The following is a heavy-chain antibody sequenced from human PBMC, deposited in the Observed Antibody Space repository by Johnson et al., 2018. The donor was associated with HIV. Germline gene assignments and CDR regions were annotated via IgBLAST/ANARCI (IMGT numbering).Heavy chain of an antibody. V-gene: IGHV3-30-3*01. CDR2: ISYDGNKK. CDR3: ARARVGEGSGSYAFDI. CDR1: GFTFSSYA. Sequence: QMQLVESGGGLVQPGRSLRLSCAASGFTFSSYAMHWVRQAPGKGLEWVAVISYDGNKKYYADSVKGRFTISRDNSKNTLYLQMNSLRAEETAVNYCARARVGEGSGSYAFDIWGQGTMVTVSS. J-gene: IGHJ3*02. D-gene: IGHD3-10*01.